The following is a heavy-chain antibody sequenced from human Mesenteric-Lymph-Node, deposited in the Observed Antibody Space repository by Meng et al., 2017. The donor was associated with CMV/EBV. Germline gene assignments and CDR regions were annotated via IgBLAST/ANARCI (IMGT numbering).Heavy chain of an antibody. J-gene: IGHJ4*02. D-gene: IGHD3-3*01. Sequence: GGSLRLSCVASGFSFNNYDMGWVRQAPGKGLEWVSGITGSGGKTYYADSVTGRFTISRDNSKNTLYLQMNSLRGEDTAVYYCARGPDSTFGVINYWGQGTLVTVSS. V-gene: IGHV3-23*01. CDR1: GFSFNNYD. CDR3: ARGPDSTFGVINY. CDR2: ITGSGGKT.